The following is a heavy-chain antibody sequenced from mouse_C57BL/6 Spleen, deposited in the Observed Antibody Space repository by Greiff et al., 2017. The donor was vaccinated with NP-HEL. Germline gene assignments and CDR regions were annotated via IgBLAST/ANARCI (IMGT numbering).Heavy chain of an antibody. V-gene: IGHV3-6*01. D-gene: IGHD1-1*01. CDR2: ISYGGSN. CDR3: ASYYGSSYAMDY. CDR1: GYSITSGYY. Sequence: EVQLQESGPGLVKPSQSLSLTCSVTGYSITSGYYWNWIRQFPGNKLEWMGYISYGGSNNYNPSLKNRISITRYTSKNQFFLKLNSVTTEDTATYYCASYYGSSYAMDYWGQGTSVTVSS. J-gene: IGHJ4*01.